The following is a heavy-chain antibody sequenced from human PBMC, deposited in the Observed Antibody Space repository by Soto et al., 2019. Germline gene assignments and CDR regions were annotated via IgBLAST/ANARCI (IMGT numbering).Heavy chain of an antibody. CDR1: GGSFSGYY. J-gene: IGHJ5*02. CDR2: INHSGST. CDR3: ARTTGTTVYWFDP. V-gene: IGHV4-34*01. Sequence: SETLSLTCAVYGGSFSGYYWSWIRQPPGKGLEWIGEINHSGSTNYNPSLKSRVTISVDTSKNQFSLKLSSVTAADTAVYYCARTTGTTVYWFDPWGQGTLVTVSS. D-gene: IGHD1-7*01.